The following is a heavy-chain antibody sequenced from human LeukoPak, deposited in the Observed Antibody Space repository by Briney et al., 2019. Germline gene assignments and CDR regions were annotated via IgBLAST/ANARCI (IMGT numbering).Heavy chain of an antibody. D-gene: IGHD6-6*01. Sequence: GSLRLSCAASGFTLSSYSMNWVRQAPGKGLEWVSSISSSSSYIYYADSVKGRFTISRDNAKNSLYLQMNSLRAEDTAVYYCARVDFGSSSTHIDYWGQGTLVTVSS. CDR1: GFTLSSYS. CDR2: ISSSSSYI. J-gene: IGHJ4*02. CDR3: ARVDFGSSSTHIDY. V-gene: IGHV3-21*01.